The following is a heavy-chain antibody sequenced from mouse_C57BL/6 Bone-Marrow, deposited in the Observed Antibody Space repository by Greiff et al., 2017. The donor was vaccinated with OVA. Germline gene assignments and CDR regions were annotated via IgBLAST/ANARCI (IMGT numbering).Heavy chain of an antibody. CDR2: ISNGGGST. V-gene: IGHV5-12*01. J-gene: IGHJ3*01. D-gene: IGHD1-1*02. Sequence: EVKLQESGGGLVQPGGSLKLSCAASGFTFSDYYMYWVRQTPEKRLEWVAYISNGGGSTYYPDTVKGRFTISRDNAKNTLYLQMSRLKSEDTAMYYCARHGGYPFAYWGQGTLVTVSA. CDR3: ARHGGYPFAY. CDR1: GFTFSDYY.